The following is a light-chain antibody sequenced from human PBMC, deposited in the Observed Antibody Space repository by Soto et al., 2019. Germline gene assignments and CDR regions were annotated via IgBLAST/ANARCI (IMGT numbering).Light chain of an antibody. J-gene: IGKJ1*01. CDR3: QQYNNWPRT. CDR1: QRINTSY. Sequence: EVVLTQSPGTLSLSPGERATLSCRASQRINTSYLAWYQQKPGQAPRLIVSGASIRATGIPDRFSGSGYGTEFTLTINSLQSEDFAVYYCQQYNNWPRTFGQWTKVDI. V-gene: IGKV3D-15*01. CDR2: GAS.